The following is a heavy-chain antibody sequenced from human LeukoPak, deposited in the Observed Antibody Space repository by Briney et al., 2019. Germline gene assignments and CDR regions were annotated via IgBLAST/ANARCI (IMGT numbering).Heavy chain of an antibody. D-gene: IGHD5-18*01. CDR2: INHSGST. J-gene: IGHJ4*02. V-gene: IGHV4-39*07. CDR1: GGSISSSSYY. CDR3: ARGAAMFSY. Sequence: SETLSLTCTVSGGSISSSSYYWSWIRQPPGKGLEWIGEINHSGSTNYNPSLKSRVTISVDTSKNQFSLKLSSVTAADTAVYYCARGAAMFSYWGQGTLVTVSS.